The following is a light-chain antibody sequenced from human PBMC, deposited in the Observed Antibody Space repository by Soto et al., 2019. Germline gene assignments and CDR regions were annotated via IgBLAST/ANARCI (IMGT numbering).Light chain of an antibody. J-gene: IGKJ1*01. Sequence: AIRMTQSPSSFSASTGDRVTITCRASQGISSYLAWYQQKPGKAPKLLIYAASTLQRGVPSRFSGSGSGTDFTLTISRLQSEDFATYYCQQYYSYSWTFGQGTKVEIK. CDR1: QGISSY. CDR2: AAS. V-gene: IGKV1-8*01. CDR3: QQYYSYSWT.